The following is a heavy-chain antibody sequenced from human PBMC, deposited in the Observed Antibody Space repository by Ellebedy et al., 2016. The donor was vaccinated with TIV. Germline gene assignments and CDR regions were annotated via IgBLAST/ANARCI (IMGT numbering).Heavy chain of an antibody. V-gene: IGHV3-23*01. Sequence: GESLKISCAASGFTFSSYAMSWVRQAPGKGLEWVSGISGSGGSTYYADSVKGRFTISRDNSKNTLYLQMNSLRAEDTAVYYCAKHLVDPWVVRIYGMDVWGQGTTVTVSS. CDR2: ISGSGGST. D-gene: IGHD2-21*01. J-gene: IGHJ6*02. CDR1: GFTFSSYA. CDR3: AKHLVDPWVVRIYGMDV.